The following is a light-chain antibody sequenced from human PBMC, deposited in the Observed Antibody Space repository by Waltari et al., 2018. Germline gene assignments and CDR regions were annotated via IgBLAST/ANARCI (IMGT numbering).Light chain of an antibody. Sequence: IQMTQSRSTLSASVGDRVTLTCRASQSVSRWLAWYQQKPGKAPKLLIYKTSMLESGVPSRFSERGAGTESSHTISTLQPDDFATYYCQNYSTYPWTFGEGPKLEIK. CDR2: KTS. J-gene: IGKJ1*01. CDR3: QNYSTYPWT. V-gene: IGKV1-5*03. CDR1: QSVSRW.